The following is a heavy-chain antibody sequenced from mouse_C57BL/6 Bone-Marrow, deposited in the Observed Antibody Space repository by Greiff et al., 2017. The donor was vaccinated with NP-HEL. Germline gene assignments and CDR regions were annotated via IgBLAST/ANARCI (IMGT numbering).Heavy chain of an antibody. CDR2: ISSGSSTI. J-gene: IGHJ3*01. CDR1: GFTFSDYG. D-gene: IGHD3-2*02. Sequence: EVQLVESGGGLVKPGGSLKLSCAASGFTFSDYGMHWVRQAPEKGLEWVAYISSGSSTIYYADTVKGRFTISRDNAKNTLFLQMTSLRSEDTAMYYCARWRDSSGYAWFAYWGQGTLVTVSA. CDR3: ARWRDSSGYAWFAY. V-gene: IGHV5-17*01.